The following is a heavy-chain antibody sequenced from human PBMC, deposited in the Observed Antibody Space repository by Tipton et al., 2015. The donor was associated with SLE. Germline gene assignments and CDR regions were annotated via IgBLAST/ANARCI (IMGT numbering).Heavy chain of an antibody. Sequence: GSLRLSCAASGFTFSSYAMSWVRQAPGKGLEWVSAISGSGGSTYYADSVKGRFTISRDNSKNTLYLQMNSLRAEDTAVYYCARELFKYYYDSSGSEQDAFDIWGQGTMVTVSS. CDR2: ISGSGGST. V-gene: IGHV3-23*01. D-gene: IGHD3-22*01. CDR1: GFTFSSYA. J-gene: IGHJ3*02. CDR3: ARELFKYYYDSSGSEQDAFDI.